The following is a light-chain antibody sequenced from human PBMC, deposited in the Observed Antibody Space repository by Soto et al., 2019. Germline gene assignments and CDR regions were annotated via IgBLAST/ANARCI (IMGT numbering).Light chain of an antibody. CDR2: GAS. CDR1: QSVSSSY. J-gene: IGKJ5*01. Sequence: EKGLTQSPGTLSLSPGERVTLSCRASQSVSSSYLAWYQQKPGQAPRLLIHGASSRATGIPDRFSGSGSGADFTLTISRLEPEDFAVYYCQQYGTLITFGQGTRLEIK. V-gene: IGKV3-20*01. CDR3: QQYGTLIT.